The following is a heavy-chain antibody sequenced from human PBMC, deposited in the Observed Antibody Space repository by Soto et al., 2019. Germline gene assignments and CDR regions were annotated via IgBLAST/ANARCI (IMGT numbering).Heavy chain of an antibody. D-gene: IGHD6-19*01. CDR2: IIPIFGTA. CDR1: RVAFSKFI. V-gene: IGHV1-69*01. J-gene: IGHJ6*02. CDR3: AKVRYSSPMGYYYGMDV. Sequence: QAQLEQSGGEVKKPGSSVKVSCKASRVAFSKFIVTWVRQAPGLGLEWVGGIIPIFGTANYAQKFQGRVTITADESTSTSYREVNNLRSEDPSVYYCAKVRYSSPMGYYYGMDVWGQGTTVTVSS.